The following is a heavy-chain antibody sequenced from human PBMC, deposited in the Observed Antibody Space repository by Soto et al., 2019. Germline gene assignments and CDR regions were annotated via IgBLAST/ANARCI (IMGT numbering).Heavy chain of an antibody. J-gene: IGHJ5*02. Sequence: QVQLQESGPGLVKPSETLSLTCTVSGGSLSDYYWTWIRQPPGKGLEWIGYIHYSGSTNYNPSLKSRVTISVDTSTNQFSLKLRSVTAADTAMYHCARGGVAARKGRWFDPWGQGAPVTVSS. V-gene: IGHV4-59*01. CDR2: IHYSGST. CDR1: GGSLSDYY. D-gene: IGHD6-6*01. CDR3: ARGGVAARKGRWFDP.